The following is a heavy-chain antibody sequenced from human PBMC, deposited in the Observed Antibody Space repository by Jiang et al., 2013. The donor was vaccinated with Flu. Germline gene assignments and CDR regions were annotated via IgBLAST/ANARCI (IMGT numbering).Heavy chain of an antibody. Sequence: GLVQPGGSLRLSCAASGFTFSSYWMHWVRQAPGKGLVWVSRMRSDGKKIHYADSVEGRFTISRDNAKNTLYPQMNSLRAEDTAVYYCARDHFGYNSLDYWGQGTLVTVSS. V-gene: IGHV3-74*01. J-gene: IGHJ4*02. CDR2: MRSDGKKI. CDR3: ARDHFGYNSLDY. D-gene: IGHD5-24*01. CDR1: GFTFSSYW.